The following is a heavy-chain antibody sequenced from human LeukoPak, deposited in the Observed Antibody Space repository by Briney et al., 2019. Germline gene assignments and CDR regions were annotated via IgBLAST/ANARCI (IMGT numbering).Heavy chain of an antibody. J-gene: IGHJ3*02. Sequence: RGSLRLSCAASGFTFSSYSMDWGRQAPGSGREWGSSISSSSSYIYYADSVKGRFTISRDNAKNSIYLQMNSLKTEDTVVYYCTRDRSGRIDAFDIWGQGTMVTVSS. CDR2: ISSSSSYI. CDR1: GFTFSSYS. CDR3: TRDRSGRIDAFDI. V-gene: IGHV3-21*03. D-gene: IGHD2/OR15-2a*01.